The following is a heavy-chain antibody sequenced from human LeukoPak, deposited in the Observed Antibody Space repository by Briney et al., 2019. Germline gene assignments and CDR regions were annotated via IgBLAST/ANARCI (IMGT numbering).Heavy chain of an antibody. Sequence: ASVKVSCKASGYTFTDYSLHWMRQAPGQGLEWMGWINPNSGDTNYAQKLQGRVTMTTDTSTSTAYMELRSLRSDDTAVYYCARAPLYGSCEYWGQGTLVTVSS. J-gene: IGHJ4*02. D-gene: IGHD6-6*01. CDR2: INPNSGDT. V-gene: IGHV1-2*02. CDR1: GYTFTDYS. CDR3: ARAPLYGSCEY.